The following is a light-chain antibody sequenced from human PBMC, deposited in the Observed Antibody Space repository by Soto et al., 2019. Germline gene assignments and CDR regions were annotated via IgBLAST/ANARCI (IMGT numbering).Light chain of an antibody. V-gene: IGKV1-5*01. CDR1: QSISTC. CDR2: GVS. J-gene: IGKJ2*01. Sequence: DNQMTQSPSTLSASVGDRVTITCRASQSISTCLAWYQQKPGKAPKLLISGVSILESGVPSRFSGSGSGTEFTLTISSLQPDDFAPYHCQQYHSFGQGTKLEIK. CDR3: QQYHS.